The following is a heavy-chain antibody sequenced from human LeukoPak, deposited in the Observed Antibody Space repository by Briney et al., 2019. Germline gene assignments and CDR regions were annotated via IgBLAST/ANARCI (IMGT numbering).Heavy chain of an antibody. J-gene: IGHJ3*02. Sequence: PGGSLRLSCAASGYTVSSNYMNWVRQAPGKGLEWVSVIYSGGSTFYADSVEGRFTISRDNSNNTLYLQMNSLRAEDTAMYYCAREYYDNSGGDDAFDIWGPGTMVTVSS. D-gene: IGHD3-22*01. CDR3: AREYYDNSGGDDAFDI. V-gene: IGHV3-53*01. CDR2: IYSGGST. CDR1: GYTVSSNY.